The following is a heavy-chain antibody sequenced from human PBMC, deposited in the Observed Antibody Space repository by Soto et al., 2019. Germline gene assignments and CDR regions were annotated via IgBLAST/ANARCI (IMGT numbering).Heavy chain of an antibody. CDR2: MNESGSER. CDR3: ARATGSDKEDY. CDR1: GFIFSSYW. Sequence: EVQLVESGGGLVQPGGSLRLSCSASGFIFSSYWMSWLLQAPGKGLEWVASMNESGSERYDVDSVKGRFTISRDNAKNSLYLQMNSLRAEDTAVYYCARATGSDKEDYWGQGTLVTVSS. V-gene: IGHV3-7*04. J-gene: IGHJ4*02.